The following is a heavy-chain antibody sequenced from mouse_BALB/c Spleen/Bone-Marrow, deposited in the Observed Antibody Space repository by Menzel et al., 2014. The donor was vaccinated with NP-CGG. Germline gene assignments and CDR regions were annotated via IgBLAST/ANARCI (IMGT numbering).Heavy chain of an antibody. D-gene: IGHD2-1*01. V-gene: IGHV14-3*02. Sequence: EVQLQQSRAELVKPGASVKLSCTASGFNIKDTYMHWVKQRPEQGLEWIGRIYPANGDTKYDPKFQGKATITADTSSNTAYLQLSSLTSEDTAVYYCARYGNGLMDYWGQGTSVTVSS. CDR3: ARYGNGLMDY. CDR2: IYPANGDT. CDR1: GFNIKDTY. J-gene: IGHJ4*01.